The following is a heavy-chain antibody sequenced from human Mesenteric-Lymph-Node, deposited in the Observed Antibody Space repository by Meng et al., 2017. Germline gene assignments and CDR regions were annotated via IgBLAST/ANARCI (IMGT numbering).Heavy chain of an antibody. Sequence: VPLQEPGPGLVKPSQTRSLTCTVSDGFTTSDDYYWSWIRQPPGKGLEWIGYIHYSGTTYYNPSLKSRIAISLDTSKNQFSLNLNSVTAADAAVYYCARDSPGGYGYFDSWGQGTLVTVSS. D-gene: IGHD5-12*01. CDR1: DGFTTSDDYY. V-gene: IGHV4-30-4*01. CDR3: ARDSPGGYGYFDS. CDR2: IHYSGTT. J-gene: IGHJ4*02.